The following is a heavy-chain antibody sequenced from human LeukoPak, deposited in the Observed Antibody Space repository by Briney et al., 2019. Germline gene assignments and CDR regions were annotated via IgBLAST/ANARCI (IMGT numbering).Heavy chain of an antibody. CDR1: GFTFSSYA. CDR2: ISGSGGST. D-gene: IGHD1-26*01. Sequence: GGSLRLSCAASGFTFSSYAMSWVRQAPGQGLEWVSAISGSGGSTYYADSVKVRFTISRDKSKNTLYLQMNSLRAEDTAVYNCAKGSGSHFFHWGQGTLVTVSS. J-gene: IGHJ4*02. V-gene: IGHV3-23*01. CDR3: AKGSGSHFFH.